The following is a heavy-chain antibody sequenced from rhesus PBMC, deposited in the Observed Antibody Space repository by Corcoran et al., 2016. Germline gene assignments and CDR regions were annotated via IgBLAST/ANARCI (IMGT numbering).Heavy chain of an antibody. CDR3: TTLQMNKYNSLDV. CDR2: ISSARSYI. CDR1: GFTFSSYG. V-gene: IGHV3S16*01. J-gene: IGHJ5-2*02. D-gene: IGHD1-20*01. Sequence: EVQLVESGGGLVQPGGSLRLSCAASGFTFSSYGMSWVRQATEKGLDWVSSISSARSYIYDADSVKGRFTISRDNAKNSLSLQMNSLRAEDTAVYYCTTLQMNKYNSLDVWGRGVLVTVSS.